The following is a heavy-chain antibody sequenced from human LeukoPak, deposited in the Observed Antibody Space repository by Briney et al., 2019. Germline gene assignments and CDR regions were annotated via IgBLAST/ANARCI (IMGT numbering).Heavy chain of an antibody. CDR1: RGSTRGDF. D-gene: IGHD3-3*01. Sequence: SQTLSPTSTLSRGSTRGDFWSWIRQPPGKGLEWIGDIQTTGKTTYNPSLKSRVTMSVDTSKNHFSLKLSSVPAADTAVYYCARHKGYYDLVDVWGQGTTVTVSS. J-gene: IGHJ6*02. V-gene: IGHV4-59*08. CDR2: IQTTGKT. CDR3: ARHKGYYDLVDV.